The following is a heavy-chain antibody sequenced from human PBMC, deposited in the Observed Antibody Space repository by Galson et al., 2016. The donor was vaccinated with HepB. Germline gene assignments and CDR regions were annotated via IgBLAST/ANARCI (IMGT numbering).Heavy chain of an antibody. Sequence: SLRLSCAASGFTFSDYWIHWVRQAPGKGLEWVSRIRNDETTSVNGRFTVSSDNAKNTLSLEINSLRPEDTAVYYCARDGGLGTPFDCWGQGTLVTVSS. V-gene: IGHV3-74*01. CDR2: IRND. D-gene: IGHD1-7*01. CDR3: ARDGGLGTPFDC. CDR1: GFTFSDYW. J-gene: IGHJ4*02.